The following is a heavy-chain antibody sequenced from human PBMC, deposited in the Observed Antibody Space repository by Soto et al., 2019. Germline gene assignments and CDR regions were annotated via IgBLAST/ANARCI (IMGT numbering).Heavy chain of an antibody. CDR2: IIPILGIA. D-gene: IGHD1-1*01. CDR1: GGTFSSYT. J-gene: IGHJ5*02. Sequence: QVPLVQSGAEVKKPWSSVKVSCKASGGTFSSYTISWVRQAPGQGLEWMGRIIPILGIANYSQKFQGRVTITADKSTSTANMELSSLRSEDTDVYYCARGAATTGWFDPWGQGTLVTVSS. V-gene: IGHV1-69*02. CDR3: ARGAATTGWFDP.